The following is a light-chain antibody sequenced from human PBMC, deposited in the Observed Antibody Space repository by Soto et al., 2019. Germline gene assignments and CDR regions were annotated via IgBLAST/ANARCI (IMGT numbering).Light chain of an antibody. CDR2: AAS. V-gene: IGKV1-9*01. CDR1: QDISSY. J-gene: IGKJ2*01. Sequence: IQLTQSPSSLSASVGDRVTITCRASQDISSYLAWYQQKPGKAPNLLIYAASTLQSGVPSSFSGSGSGTDFTLTNSSLQPEDFATYYCQQLNSYPYTFGQGTKLESK. CDR3: QQLNSYPYT.